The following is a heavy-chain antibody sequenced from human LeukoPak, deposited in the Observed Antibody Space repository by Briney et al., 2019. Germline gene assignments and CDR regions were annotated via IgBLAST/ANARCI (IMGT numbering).Heavy chain of an antibody. CDR1: GGTFSSYA. J-gene: IGHJ4*02. V-gene: IGHV1-69*13. Sequence: GASVKVSCKASGGTFSSYAISWVRQAPGQGLEWMGGIIPIFGTANYAQKFQGRVTITADESTSTAYMELSSLRSEDTAVYYCARDLYTMVRAVRLGYWGQGTLVTVSS. CDR2: IIPIFGTA. D-gene: IGHD3-10*01. CDR3: ARDLYTMVRAVRLGY.